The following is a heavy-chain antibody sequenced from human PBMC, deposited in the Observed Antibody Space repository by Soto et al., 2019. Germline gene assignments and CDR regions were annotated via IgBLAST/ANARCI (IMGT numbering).Heavy chain of an antibody. CDR2: INHSGST. V-gene: IGHV4-34*01. J-gene: IGHJ5*02. CDR3: ARDHSAINWFDP. CDR1: GGSFSDYY. Sequence: SETLSLTCAVYGGSFSDYYWSWIRQPPGKGLEWIGEINHSGSTNYNPSLKSRVTISVDTSKNQFSLKLSSVTAADTAVYYCARDHSAINWFDPWGQGTLVTVS.